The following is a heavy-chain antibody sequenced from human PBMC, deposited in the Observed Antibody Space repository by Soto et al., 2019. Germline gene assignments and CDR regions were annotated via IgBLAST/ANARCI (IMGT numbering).Heavy chain of an antibody. V-gene: IGHV5-51*01. CDR3: ASLSSLGSQSAFDY. CDR1: AYXFANYL. D-gene: IGHD1-26*01. CDR2: IYPGDSDT. J-gene: IGHJ4*02. Sequence: EXLKISCKSSAYXFANYLLVWVRHMPGKGLDWMGIIYPGDSDTKYSPSFQGQVTISADKSITTAYLQWSRMKASDTAMYYCASLSSLGSQSAFDYWGQGTLITVSS.